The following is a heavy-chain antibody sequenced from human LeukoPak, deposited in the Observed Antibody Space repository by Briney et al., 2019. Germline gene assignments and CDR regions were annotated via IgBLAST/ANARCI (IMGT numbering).Heavy chain of an antibody. J-gene: IGHJ6*03. CDR3: AGIQKRIVVVTPGYYMDV. Sequence: PSETLSLTCAVYGGSFSGYYWSWIRQPPGKGLEWIGEINHSGSTNYNPSLKSRVTISVDTSKNQFSLKLSSVTAADTAVYYCAGIQKRIVVVTPGYYMDVWGKGTTVTVSS. CDR1: GGSFSGYY. D-gene: IGHD2-21*02. CDR2: INHSGST. V-gene: IGHV4-34*01.